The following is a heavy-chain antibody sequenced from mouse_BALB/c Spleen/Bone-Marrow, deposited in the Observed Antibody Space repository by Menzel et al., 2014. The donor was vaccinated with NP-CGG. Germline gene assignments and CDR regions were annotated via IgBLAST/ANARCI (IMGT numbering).Heavy chain of an antibody. J-gene: IGHJ4*01. D-gene: IGHD2-3*01. V-gene: IGHV1-9*01. Sequence: QVHVKQSGAELMKPGASVKISCKATGYTFSSYWIEWVKQRPGHGLEWIGEILPGSGSTNYNEKFKGKATFTADTSSNTAYMQLCSLTSEDSAVYYCARRAVDGCCYAMDYWGQGTSVTVSS. CDR2: ILPGSGST. CDR3: ARRAVDGCCYAMDY. CDR1: GYTFSSYW.